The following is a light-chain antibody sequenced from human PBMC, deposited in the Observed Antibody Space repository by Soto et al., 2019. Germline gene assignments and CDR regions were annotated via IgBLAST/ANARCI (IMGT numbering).Light chain of an antibody. Sequence: EIVLTQSPAILSLSPGERATLSCRASQNVDSSYLAWYQQKSGQAPRLLIYGTSSTATGIPDRFSGSGSGTEFTLTINSLQSEDFAVYYCQRYNNWPLTFGGGTKVDIK. CDR2: GTS. V-gene: IGKV3-15*01. CDR3: QRYNNWPLT. CDR1: QNVDSSY. J-gene: IGKJ4*01.